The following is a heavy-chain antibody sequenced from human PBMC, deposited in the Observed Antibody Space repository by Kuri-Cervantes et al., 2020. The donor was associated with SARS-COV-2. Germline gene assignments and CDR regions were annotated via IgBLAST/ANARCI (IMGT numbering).Heavy chain of an antibody. D-gene: IGHD2-8*01. CDR3: VRHRMADAFDI. J-gene: IGHJ3*02. CDR2: IYHSGST. CDR1: GYSISSGYY. Sequence: SETLSLTCTVSGYSISSGYYWGWIRQPPGKGLEWIGSIYHSGSTYYNPSLKSRVTISVDTSKNQFSLKLSSVTAADTAVYYCVRHRMADAFDIWGQGTMVTVSS. V-gene: IGHV4-38-2*02.